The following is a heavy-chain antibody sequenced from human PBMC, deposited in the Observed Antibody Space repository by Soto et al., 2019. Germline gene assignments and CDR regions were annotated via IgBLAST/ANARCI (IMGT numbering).Heavy chain of an antibody. CDR2: IDPSDSQT. Sequence: GESLNISFKGSGYSFAGYWITWVRQKPGKGLEWMGRIDPSDSQTYYSPSFRGHVTISVTKSITTVFLQWSSLRASDTAMYYCARGNPDWWDYNYGFDVWGQGTTVTVSS. D-gene: IGHD2-15*01. J-gene: IGHJ6*02. CDR1: GYSFAGYW. V-gene: IGHV5-10-1*01. CDR3: ARGNPDWWDYNYGFDV.